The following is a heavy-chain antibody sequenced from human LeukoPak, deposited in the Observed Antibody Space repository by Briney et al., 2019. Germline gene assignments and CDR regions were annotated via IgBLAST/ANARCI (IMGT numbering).Heavy chain of an antibody. CDR1: GYTFTNYV. Sequence: ASAKVSCKPSGYTFTNYVIMWVRQATGQGPEWMGWMNSNSGNTGYAQKFQGRVTMTRDTSINTAYMELHSLTSEDTAVYYCARGRGGTVVRGYLDYWGQGTLVTVSS. CDR2: MNSNSGNT. V-gene: IGHV1-8*01. J-gene: IGHJ4*02. D-gene: IGHD3-10*01. CDR3: ARGRGGTVVRGYLDY.